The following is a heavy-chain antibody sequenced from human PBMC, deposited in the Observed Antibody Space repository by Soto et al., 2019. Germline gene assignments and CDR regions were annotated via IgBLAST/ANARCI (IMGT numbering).Heavy chain of an antibody. CDR2: INHSGST. D-gene: IGHD3-22*01. Sequence: QVQLQQWGAGLLKPSETLSLTCAVYGGSFSGYYWSWIRQPPGKGLEWIGEINHSGSTNYNPSLKSLVTISVDTSKNQFSLKLSSVTAADTAVYYCARWVGVVVTGYFQHWGQGTLVTVSS. CDR3: ARWVGVVVTGYFQH. CDR1: GGSFSGYY. J-gene: IGHJ1*01. V-gene: IGHV4-34*01.